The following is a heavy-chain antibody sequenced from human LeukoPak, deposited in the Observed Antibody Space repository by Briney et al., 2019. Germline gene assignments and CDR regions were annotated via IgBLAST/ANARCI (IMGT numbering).Heavy chain of an antibody. V-gene: IGHV6-1*01. J-gene: IGHJ5*02. CDR1: GDTVSSNSAA. D-gene: IGHD1-14*01. Sequence: SQTLSLTCAISGDTVSSNSAAWNCIRQSPSRGLEWLGRTYFRDKWCNDYADSVRSRITIRPDTSRNQFSLQLKSVTPEDTAVYYCVMSLAAAGATWFDLWGQGTLVTVSA. CDR2: TYFRDKWCN. CDR3: VMSLAAAGATWFDL.